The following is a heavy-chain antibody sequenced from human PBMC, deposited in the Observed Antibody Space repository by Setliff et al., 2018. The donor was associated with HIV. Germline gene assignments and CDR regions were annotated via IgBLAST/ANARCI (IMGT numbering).Heavy chain of an antibody. CDR2: INPTAGST. CDR3: ASHAKTVDNGLLDH. Sequence: ASVKVSCKSSGYDFDFYYVHWVRQAPGQGFEWMGVINPTAGSTTYAQRFGGRVTMTRDTSTRTVDMELSSLRSEDTAVYYCASHAKTVDNGLLDHWGQGTLVTISS. J-gene: IGHJ4*02. V-gene: IGHV1-46*02. D-gene: IGHD6-19*01. CDR1: GYDFDFYY.